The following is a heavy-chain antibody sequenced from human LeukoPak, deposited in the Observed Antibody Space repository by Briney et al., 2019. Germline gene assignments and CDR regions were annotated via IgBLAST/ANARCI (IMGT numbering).Heavy chain of an antibody. Sequence: EASVKVSCKASGGTFSSYAISWVRQAPGQRLEWMGSVDAGSDNRKYSQKFQGRVTITSDTSASTAYMELSSLRSEDTAVYYCSRKYSSSSPYYYYGMDVWGQGTTVTVSS. CDR2: VDAGSDNR. D-gene: IGHD6-6*01. V-gene: IGHV1-3*01. J-gene: IGHJ6*02. CDR1: GGTFSSYA. CDR3: SRKYSSSSPYYYYGMDV.